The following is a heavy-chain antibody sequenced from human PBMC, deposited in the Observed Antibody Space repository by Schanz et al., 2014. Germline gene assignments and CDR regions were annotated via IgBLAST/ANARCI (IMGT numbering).Heavy chain of an antibody. CDR2: ISGSSSTK. CDR3: ARDLLVSHYDFWSGNDY. Sequence: EVQLVESGGGLAQPGGSLRLSCAASGITFSGYSMNWVRQAPGKGLEWVSYISGSSSTKYYADSVKGRFTISRDNGKKSLYLQMNSLRAEDTAVYFCARDLLVSHYDFWSGNDYWGQGTLXTVSS. D-gene: IGHD3-3*01. V-gene: IGHV3-48*01. J-gene: IGHJ4*02. CDR1: GITFSGYS.